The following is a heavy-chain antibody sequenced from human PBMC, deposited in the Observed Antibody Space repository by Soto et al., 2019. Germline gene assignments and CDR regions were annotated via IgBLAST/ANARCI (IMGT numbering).Heavy chain of an antibody. CDR2: IPYDGSNK. CDR3: ARDHDYDILTGYQYEY. V-gene: IGHV3-30-3*01. Sequence: PGGSLRLSCAASGFTFSSYAMHWVRQAPGKGLEWVAVIPYDGSNKYYADSVKGRFTISRDNSKNTLYLQMNSLRAEDTAVYYCARDHDYDILTGYQYEYWGQGTLVTVSS. CDR1: GFTFSSYA. J-gene: IGHJ4*02. D-gene: IGHD3-9*01.